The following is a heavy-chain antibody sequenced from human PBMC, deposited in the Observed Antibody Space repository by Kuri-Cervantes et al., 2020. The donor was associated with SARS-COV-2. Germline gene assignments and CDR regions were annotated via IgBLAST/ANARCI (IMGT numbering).Heavy chain of an antibody. Sequence: SETLSLTCTVSGGSISSGNYFWSWIRQHPGKGLEWIGYIYHSGSTHYNPSLKSRVSMSVDTSKSQFSLNLRSVTAADTAVYYCARSISGITGTTAAFDIWGQGTMVTVSS. CDR1: GGSISSGNYF. CDR2: IYHSGST. J-gene: IGHJ3*02. CDR3: ARSISGITGTTAAFDI. D-gene: IGHD1-20*01. V-gene: IGHV4-31*03.